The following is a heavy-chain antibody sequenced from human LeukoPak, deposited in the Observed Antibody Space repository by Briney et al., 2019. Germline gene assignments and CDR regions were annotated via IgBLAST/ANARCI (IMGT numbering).Heavy chain of an antibody. Sequence: GGSLRLSCAASGFTFSSYAMHWVRQAPGKGLEWVAVISYDGSNKYYADSVKGRFTISRDNSKNTLYLQMNSLRAEDTAVYYCARDLALHYGGNSGYFDYWGQGTLVTVSS. CDR2: ISYDGSNK. V-gene: IGHV3-30-3*01. J-gene: IGHJ4*02. D-gene: IGHD4-23*01. CDR3: ARDLALHYGGNSGYFDY. CDR1: GFTFSSYA.